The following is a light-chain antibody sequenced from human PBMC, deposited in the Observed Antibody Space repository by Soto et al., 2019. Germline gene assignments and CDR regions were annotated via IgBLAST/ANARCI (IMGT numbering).Light chain of an antibody. CDR3: QQYYSTPVT. V-gene: IGKV4-1*01. Sequence: DIVMTQSPDSLAVSLGERATINCKSSQSVLYSSNNKNYLAWYQQKPGQPPKLLIYWASTRESGVPDRFSGSGFGTDFTLTISSLQAEDLAVYYCQQYYSTPVTFGPGTKVDIK. J-gene: IGKJ3*01. CDR2: WAS. CDR1: QSVLYSSNNKNY.